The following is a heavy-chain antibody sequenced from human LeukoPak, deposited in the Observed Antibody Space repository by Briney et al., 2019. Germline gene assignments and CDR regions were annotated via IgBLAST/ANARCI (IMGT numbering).Heavy chain of an antibody. CDR1: GFTFSDYY. D-gene: IGHD1-26*01. CDR2: ISSSGSPI. J-gene: IGHJ6*02. Sequence: PGGSLTLSCAASGFTFSDYYMSWIRQAPGKGLAWVSYISSSGSPIYYPDSVKGRFTIARDNAKNSLYLQTTSLRAEDTAVYYCARAGTSGGYYYYGMDVWGQGTTVTVSS. CDR3: ARAGTSGGYYYYGMDV. V-gene: IGHV3-11*01.